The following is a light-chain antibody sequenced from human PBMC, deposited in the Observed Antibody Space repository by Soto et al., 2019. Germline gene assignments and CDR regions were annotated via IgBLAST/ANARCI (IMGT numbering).Light chain of an antibody. CDR3: QQYESFSPYT. CDR2: AAS. J-gene: IGKJ2*01. V-gene: IGKV1-5*01. CDR1: QSVSSS. Sequence: DIQMTQSPYTLSAFVGDRVTITCRASQSVSSSLAWYQQKPGKAPKLLIYAASTLESGVSSRFSGSGFGTEFTLTISSLQPDDFATYSCQQYESFSPYTFGQGTNVEIK.